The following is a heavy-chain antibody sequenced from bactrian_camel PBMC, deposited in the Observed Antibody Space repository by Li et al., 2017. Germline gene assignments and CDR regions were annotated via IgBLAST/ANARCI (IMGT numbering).Heavy chain of an antibody. Sequence: QVQLVESGGGSVQAGGSLRLSCVASDASFTSRCMAWFRQVPGKAREEVAAIGSDGSRAYADAVKGRFTISKDNAHNTLILQMNNLKPEDTAMYYCAADRYGGSWNLGALCVRTEQKHNYWGQGTQVTVS. V-gene: IGHV3S53*01. D-gene: IGHD6*01. CDR1: DASFTSRC. J-gene: IGHJ4*01. CDR3: AADRYGGSWNLGALCVRTEQKHNY. CDR2: IGSDGSR.